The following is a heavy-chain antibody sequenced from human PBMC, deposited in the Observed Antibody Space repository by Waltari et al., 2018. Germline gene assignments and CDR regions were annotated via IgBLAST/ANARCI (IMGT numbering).Heavy chain of an antibody. V-gene: IGHV1-69*09. CDR2: IIPILGRA. CDR1: GGTFSSYA. Sequence: QVQLVQSAAEVKKPGSSVKVSCKASGGTFSSYAISWVRQAAGQGLEWMGRIIPILGRANYAQKFQGRVTITADKSTSTAYMELSSLRSEDTAVYYCASVVVPASGYYYYGMDVRGQGTTVTVSS. J-gene: IGHJ6*02. CDR3: ASVVVPASGYYYYGMDV. D-gene: IGHD2-2*01.